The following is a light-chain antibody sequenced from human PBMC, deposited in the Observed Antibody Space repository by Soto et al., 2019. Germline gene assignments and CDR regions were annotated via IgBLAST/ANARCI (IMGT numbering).Light chain of an antibody. CDR2: GAS. J-gene: IGKJ4*01. CDR1: QSISTY. V-gene: IGKV1-39*01. CDR3: QQSYSTLLS. Sequence: DIELTQSPSSLSASVGDRVTITCRASQSISTYLNWYQQKGGKAPKLLIHGASSLQSGVPLRFSATGSGTDFSLTIMSLQPEDFATYYCQQSYSTLLSFGGGTRWISN.